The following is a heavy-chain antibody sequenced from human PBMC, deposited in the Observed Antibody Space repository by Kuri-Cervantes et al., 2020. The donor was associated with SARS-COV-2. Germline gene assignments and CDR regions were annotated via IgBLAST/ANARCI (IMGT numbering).Heavy chain of an antibody. CDR1: GGSFCGYY. D-gene: IGHD6-13*01. CDR3: ARYGLSSSWGIYYYYYYIDV. Sequence: AESLRLSCPVYGGSFCGYYCSWNRQPPGKGLGWKGEINHSGSTNYNQSLKSRVTISVDTSKNQFSLKLSSVTAADATVYYCARYGLSSSWGIYYYYYYIDVWGKGTMVTVSS. CDR2: INHSGST. J-gene: IGHJ6*03. V-gene: IGHV4-34*01.